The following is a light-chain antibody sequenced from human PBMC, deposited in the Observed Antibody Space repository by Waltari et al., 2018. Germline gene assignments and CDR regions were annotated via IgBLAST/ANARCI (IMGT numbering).Light chain of an antibody. CDR1: QGIFNY. J-gene: IGKJ3*01. CDR2: AAS. CDR3: QRYYSAPFT. V-gene: IGKV1-27*01. Sequence: DIQMTQSPSSLSASVGDRVTITCRASQGIFNYLAWYQQKPGKVPKLLIYAASTLQSGVPSRFSGSGSGTDFTLTISSLQPEDVATYYCQRYYSAPFTFGPGTKVDIK.